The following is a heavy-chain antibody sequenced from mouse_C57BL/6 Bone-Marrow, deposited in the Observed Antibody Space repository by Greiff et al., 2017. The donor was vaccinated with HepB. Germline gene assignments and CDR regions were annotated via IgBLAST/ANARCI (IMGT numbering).Heavy chain of an antibody. CDR2: IVPSDSYT. CDR1: GYTFTSYW. Sequence: VQLQQPGAELVMPGASVKLSCKASGYTFTSYWMHWVKQRPGQGLEWIGEIVPSDSYTNYNQKFKGKSTLTVEKSSSTAYMQLSSLTSEDSAVYYCARDGSYAMDYWGQGTAVTVSA. J-gene: IGHJ4*01. CDR3: ARDGSYAMDY. D-gene: IGHD2-3*01. V-gene: IGHV1-69*01.